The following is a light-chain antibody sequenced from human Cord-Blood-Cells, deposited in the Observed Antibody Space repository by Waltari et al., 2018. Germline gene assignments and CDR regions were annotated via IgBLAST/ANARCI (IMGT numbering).Light chain of an antibody. J-gene: IGKJ1*01. CDR3: QQYNNWPPWT. CDR2: GAS. Sequence: ELVMTQSPATLSVSPGERATLSCRASQSVSSNLAWNQQKPGQAPRLLTYGASTRATGLPARFSGSGAGTEFTLNISSLQSEDFAVYYCQQYNNWPPWTFGQGTTVEIK. CDR1: QSVSSN. V-gene: IGKV3-15*01.